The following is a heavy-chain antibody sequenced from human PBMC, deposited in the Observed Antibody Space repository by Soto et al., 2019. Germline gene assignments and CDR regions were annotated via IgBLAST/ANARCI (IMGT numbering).Heavy chain of an antibody. V-gene: IGHV4-39*01. CDR1: GGSISSSSYY. Sequence: SETLSLTCTVSGGSISSSSYYWGWIRQPPGKGLECIGSIYYSGSTYYNPSLKSRVTISVDTSKNQFSLKLSSVTAADTAVYYCASSGYSGYDPPNWFDPWGQGTLVTVSS. D-gene: IGHD5-12*01. CDR3: ASSGYSGYDPPNWFDP. CDR2: IYYSGST. J-gene: IGHJ5*02.